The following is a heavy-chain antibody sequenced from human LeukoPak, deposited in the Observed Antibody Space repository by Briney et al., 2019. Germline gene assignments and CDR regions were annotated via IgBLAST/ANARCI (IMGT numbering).Heavy chain of an antibody. D-gene: IGHD2-2*01. CDR2: IRNKAYGGTT. Sequence: GGSLRLSCIASGFTFGDYAMSWYRQVSGKGLECVGFIRNKAYGGTTEYAASVKGRFTISRDDSKSIVYLQMNSLKIEDTAVYYCTRIRIPGPMYYYYYYMDVWSKGTTVTVSS. CDR1: GFTFGDYA. J-gene: IGHJ6*03. V-gene: IGHV3-49*03. CDR3: TRIRIPGPMYYYYYYMDV.